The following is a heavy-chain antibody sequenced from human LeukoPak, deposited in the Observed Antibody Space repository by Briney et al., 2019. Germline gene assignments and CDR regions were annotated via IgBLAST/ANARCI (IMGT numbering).Heavy chain of an antibody. V-gene: IGHV4-59*01. Sequence: SETLSLTCTVSGGSISSYYWSWIRQPPGKGLEWIGYIYYSGSTNYNPSLKSRVTISVDTSKNQFSLKLSSVTAADTAVYYCARLDYYGSGSYYKITGGYFQHWGQGTLVTVSS. J-gene: IGHJ1*01. CDR2: IYYSGST. CDR1: GGSISSYY. D-gene: IGHD3-10*01. CDR3: ARLDYYGSGSYYKITGGYFQH.